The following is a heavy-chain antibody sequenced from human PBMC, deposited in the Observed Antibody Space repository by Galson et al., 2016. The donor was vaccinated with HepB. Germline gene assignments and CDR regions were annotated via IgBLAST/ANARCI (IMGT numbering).Heavy chain of an antibody. J-gene: IGHJ4*02. D-gene: IGHD3-10*01. CDR2: ISYDGNTQ. CDR1: GFTSSNFG. CDR3: AKQFGSGTYYLRSLDY. V-gene: IGHV3-30*18. Sequence: SLRLSCAASGFTSSNFGFHWVRQAPGKGLEWVAAISYDGNTQYYGASIKGRFTISRDSSKGTIFLQMSSLRAEDTATYYCAKQFGSGTYYLRSLDYWGQGTKVTVSS.